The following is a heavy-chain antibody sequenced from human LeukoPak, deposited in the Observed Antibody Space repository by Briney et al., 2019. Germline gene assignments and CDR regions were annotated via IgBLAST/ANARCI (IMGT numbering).Heavy chain of an antibody. CDR3: ARVLNYYDSSGRKSHRFDY. J-gene: IGHJ4*02. D-gene: IGHD3-22*01. V-gene: IGHV1-46*01. Sequence: ASVKVSCKASGYTFTSYYMHWVRQAPGQGLEWMGIINPSGGSTSYAQKFQGRVTMTRDMSTSTVYMELSSLRSDDTAVYYCARVLNYYDSSGRKSHRFDYWGQGTLVTVSS. CDR2: INPSGGST. CDR1: GYTFTSYY.